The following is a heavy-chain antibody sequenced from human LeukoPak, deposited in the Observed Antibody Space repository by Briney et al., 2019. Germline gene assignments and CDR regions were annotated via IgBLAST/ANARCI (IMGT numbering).Heavy chain of an antibody. CDR3: AKDGGLWVSAHWGDS. J-gene: IGHJ4*02. CDR1: GLTFSSYT. V-gene: IGHV3-23*01. D-gene: IGHD7-27*01. Sequence: GGSLRLSCAASGLTFSSYTMSWVRQAPGKGLEWVSTITTSDGNTYYADSVKGRFTVSRDNSKNTLFLQMNSLRAEDTAVYYCAKDGGLWVSAHWGDSWGRGTLVTVSS. CDR2: ITTSDGNT.